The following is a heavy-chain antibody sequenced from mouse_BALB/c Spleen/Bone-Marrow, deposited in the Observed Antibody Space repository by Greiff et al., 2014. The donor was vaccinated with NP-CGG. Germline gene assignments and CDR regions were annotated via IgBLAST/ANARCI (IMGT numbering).Heavy chain of an antibody. D-gene: IGHD2-2*01. Sequence: QVQLKESGAELVRPGTSVKVSCKASGYAFTNYLIEWVKQRPGQGLECIGVINPGSGSSNYNENFKGKATLTADRSSSTAYMLLSSLTSDDSAVHFCARSRGYDVGPFAFWGQGTLVTVSA. V-gene: IGHV1-54*01. J-gene: IGHJ3*01. CDR3: ARSRGYDVGPFAF. CDR1: GYAFTNYL. CDR2: INPGSGSS.